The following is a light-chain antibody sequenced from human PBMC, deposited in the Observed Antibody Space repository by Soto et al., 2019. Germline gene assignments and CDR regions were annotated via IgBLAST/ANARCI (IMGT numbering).Light chain of an antibody. J-gene: IGKJ4*01. V-gene: IGKV3-20*01. Sequence: TQSPGTLSLSTGERATLSCRASQSVSSSYLAWYQQKPGQAPRLLIYGASSRATGIPDRFSGGGSGTDFTLTISRLEPEDFAVYYCQQFSSYPLTFGGGTKVDIK. CDR3: QQFSSYPLT. CDR1: QSVSSSY. CDR2: GAS.